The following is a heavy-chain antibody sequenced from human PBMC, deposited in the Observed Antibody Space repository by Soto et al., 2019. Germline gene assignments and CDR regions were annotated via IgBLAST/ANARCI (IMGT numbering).Heavy chain of an antibody. J-gene: IGHJ5*02. CDR3: ARDLRGRGSGRFDP. D-gene: IGHD3-10*01. V-gene: IGHV4-31*02. Sequence: WTWIRQYPGKGLEWIGCLYYTGVTFYNPSLKSRLSISVDTSKNQFSLNLRSVTAADTAIYYCARDLRGRGSGRFDPWGQGTLVTVSS. CDR2: LYYTGVT.